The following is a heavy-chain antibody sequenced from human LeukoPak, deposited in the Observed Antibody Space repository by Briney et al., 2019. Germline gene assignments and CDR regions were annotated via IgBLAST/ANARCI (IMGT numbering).Heavy chain of an antibody. D-gene: IGHD2-21*01. CDR3: ARQIESKHYFDY. CDR2: IYHIGTT. J-gene: IGHJ4*02. CDR1: GHSISSSYF. Sequence: SETLSLTCTVSGHSISSSYFWGWIRQPPGKGLEWIGVIYHIGTTYYNPSLKSRVTISLDTSKNQFSLRLRSVTAADTAVYYCARQIESKHYFDYWGQGTLDTVSS. V-gene: IGHV4-38-2*02.